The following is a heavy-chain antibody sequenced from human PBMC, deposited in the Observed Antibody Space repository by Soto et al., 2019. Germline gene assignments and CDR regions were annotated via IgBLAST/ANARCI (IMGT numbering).Heavy chain of an antibody. J-gene: IGHJ4*02. CDR3: AKRNYGSEFDY. CDR1: GFTFSSYA. V-gene: IGHV3-23*01. Sequence: EVQLLESGSGLVQPGGSLRLSCAASGFTFSSYAMNWVRQAPGKGLEWVSVISGSGGSTYYADSVKGRFTISRDNSKNTLYLQMNSLRAEDTAVYYCAKRNYGSEFDYWGQGTLVTVSS. D-gene: IGHD3-10*01. CDR2: ISGSGGST.